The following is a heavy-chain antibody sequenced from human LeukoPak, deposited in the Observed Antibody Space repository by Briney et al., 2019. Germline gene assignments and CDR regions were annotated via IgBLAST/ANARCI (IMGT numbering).Heavy chain of an antibody. D-gene: IGHD3-22*01. CDR1: GYTFTSCD. CDR2: MNPNSGNT. J-gene: IGHJ5*02. V-gene: IGHV1-8*01. Sequence: ASVKVSCKASGYTFTSCDINWVRQASGQGLEWMGWMNPNSGNTGYAQKFQNRVTMTRDVSMNTAYMELSGLTSEDTAVYYCARDYYYYDSSGPYNWFDPWGQGTLVTVSS. CDR3: ARDYYYYDSSGPYNWFDP.